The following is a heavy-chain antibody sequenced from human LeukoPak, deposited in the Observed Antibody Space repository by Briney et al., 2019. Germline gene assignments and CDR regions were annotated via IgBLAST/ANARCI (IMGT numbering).Heavy chain of an antibody. D-gene: IGHD2-15*01. CDR1: GFTFSSYA. CDR2: ISYDGSNK. V-gene: IGHV3-30*01. CDR3: ARDAASYYYMDD. J-gene: IGHJ6*03. Sequence: PGRSLRLSCAASGFTFSSYAMHWVRQAPGKGLEWVAVISYDGSNKYYADSVKGRFTISRDNSKNTLYLQMNSLRAEDTAVYYCARDAASYYYMDDWGKGTTVTVSS.